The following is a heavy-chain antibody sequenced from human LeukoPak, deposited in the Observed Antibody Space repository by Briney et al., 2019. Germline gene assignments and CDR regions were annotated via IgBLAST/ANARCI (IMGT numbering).Heavy chain of an antibody. D-gene: IGHD3-10*01. J-gene: IGHJ4*02. CDR3: ARDQVRGLSDY. CDR2: VNWNGVST. V-gene: IGHV3-20*04. CDR1: GFTFDDYG. Sequence: GGSLRLSCAASGFTFDDYGMSWIRQAPGKGLEWVSGVNWNGVSTGYADSVKGRFTISRDNAKNSLYLQMNSLRAEDTALYYCARDQVRGLSDYWGQGTLVTVSS.